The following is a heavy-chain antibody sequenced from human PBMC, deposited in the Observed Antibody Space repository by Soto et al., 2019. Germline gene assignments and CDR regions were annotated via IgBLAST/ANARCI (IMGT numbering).Heavy chain of an antibody. CDR1: GGSISSSSYY. V-gene: IGHV4-39*01. CDR3: ARLHQIRHYYDSSGQVDY. Sequence: QLQLQESGPGLVKPSETLSLTCTVSGGSISSSSYYWGWIRQPPGKGLEWIGSIYYSGSTYYNPSLKSRVTISVDTSKNQFSLKLSSVTAADTAVYYCARLHQIRHYYDSSGQVDYWGQGTLVTVSS. D-gene: IGHD3-22*01. CDR2: IYYSGST. J-gene: IGHJ4*02.